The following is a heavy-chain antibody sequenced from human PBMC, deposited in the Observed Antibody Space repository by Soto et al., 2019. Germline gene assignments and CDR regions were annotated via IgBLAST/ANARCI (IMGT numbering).Heavy chain of an antibody. CDR2: IYYSGST. Sequence: SETLSLTCTVSGGYISSYYWSWIRQPPGKGLEWIGYIYYSGSTNYNPSLKSRVTISVDTSKNQFSLKLSSVTAADTAVYYCARWGPPNDPWGQGTLVTVSS. J-gene: IGHJ5*02. V-gene: IGHV4-59*01. D-gene: IGHD3-16*01. CDR1: GGYISSYY. CDR3: ARWGPPNDP.